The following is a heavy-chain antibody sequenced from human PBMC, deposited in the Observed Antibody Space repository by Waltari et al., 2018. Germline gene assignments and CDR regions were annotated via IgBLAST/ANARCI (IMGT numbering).Heavy chain of an antibody. CDR1: GFTFSNFA. CDR2: ISARGGAT. Sequence: EVNLLESGGGLAQPGMSLRLSCTASGFTFSNFAMSWVRQAPGKGLEWGSAISARGGATYYADSVKGRFSISRDNSKSTLYLQMNSVRADDTAVYYCAKDLGDIVVVVALDYWGQGTLVTVSS. D-gene: IGHD2-15*01. CDR3: AKDLGDIVVVVALDY. J-gene: IGHJ4*02. V-gene: IGHV3-23*01.